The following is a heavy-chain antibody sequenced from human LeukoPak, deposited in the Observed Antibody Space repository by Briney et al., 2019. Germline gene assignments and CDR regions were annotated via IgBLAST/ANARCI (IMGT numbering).Heavy chain of an antibody. Sequence: GGSLRLSCAASGFTFSSYSMNWVRQAPGKGLEWVSPISSSSYIYYADSVKGRFTISRDNAKNSLYLQMNSLRAEDTAVYYCARGRLGANDYWGQGTLVTVSS. D-gene: IGHD3-16*01. J-gene: IGHJ4*02. CDR2: ISSSSYI. CDR1: GFTFSSYS. V-gene: IGHV3-21*01. CDR3: ARGRLGANDY.